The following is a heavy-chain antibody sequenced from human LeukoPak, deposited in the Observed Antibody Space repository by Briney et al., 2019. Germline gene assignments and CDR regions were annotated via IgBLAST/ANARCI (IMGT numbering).Heavy chain of an antibody. D-gene: IGHD3-10*01. CDR3: ARGPRVPEYYYYYYGMDV. CDR1: GYTFTSYD. V-gene: IGHV1-8*01. CDR2: MNPNSGNT. J-gene: IGHJ6*02. Sequence: ASVKVSCKASGYTFTSYDINWVRQATGQGLEWMGWMNPNSGNTGYAQKLQGRVTMTRNTSISTAYMELSSLRSEDTAVYYCARGPRVPEYYYYYYGMDVWGQGTTVTVSS.